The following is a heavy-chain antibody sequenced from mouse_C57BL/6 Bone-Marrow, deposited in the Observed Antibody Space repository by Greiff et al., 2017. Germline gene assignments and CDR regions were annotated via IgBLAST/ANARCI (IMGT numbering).Heavy chain of an antibody. CDR2: IDPSDSYT. J-gene: IGHJ2*01. CDR3: ASLSDYYGSRGYYFDY. D-gene: IGHD1-1*01. CDR1: GYTFTSYW. Sequence: QVQLQQPGAELVRPGPSVKLSCKASGYTFTSYWMHWVKQRPGQGLEWIGVIDPSDSYTNYNQKFKGKATLTVDTSSSTAYMQLSSLTSEDSAVYYCASLSDYYGSRGYYFDYGGQGTTLPVSS. V-gene: IGHV1-59*01.